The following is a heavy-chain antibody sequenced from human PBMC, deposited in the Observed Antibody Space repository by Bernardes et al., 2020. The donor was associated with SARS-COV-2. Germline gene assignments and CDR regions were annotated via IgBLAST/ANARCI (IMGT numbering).Heavy chain of an antibody. CDR2: INPNSGGA. CDR1: GYTFIGYY. Sequence: ASPKVFCKASGYTFIGYYMHWVRQAPGQGLEWMGWINPNSGGANYAQKFQGRVTMISDTSISTVYMELSRLRSDDTAVYYCARDKVEDSWSYPHYYHYGMDVWGQGTTVTVPS. J-gene: IGHJ6*02. CDR3: ARDKVEDSWSYPHYYHYGMDV. V-gene: IGHV1-2*02. D-gene: IGHD1-26*01.